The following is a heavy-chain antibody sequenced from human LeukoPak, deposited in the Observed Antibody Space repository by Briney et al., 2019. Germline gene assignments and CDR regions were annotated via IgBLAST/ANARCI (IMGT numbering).Heavy chain of an antibody. Sequence: SETLSLTCTVSSDSISSYYWSWIRQPPGKGLEWIGYIYYSGSTNYNPSLKSRVTISVDTSKNQFSLKLSSVTAADTAVYYCARVGGPYYYDSSGYIDYWGQGTLVTVSS. D-gene: IGHD3-22*01. CDR1: SDSISSYY. V-gene: IGHV4-59*01. CDR3: ARVGGPYYYDSSGYIDY. CDR2: IYYSGST. J-gene: IGHJ4*02.